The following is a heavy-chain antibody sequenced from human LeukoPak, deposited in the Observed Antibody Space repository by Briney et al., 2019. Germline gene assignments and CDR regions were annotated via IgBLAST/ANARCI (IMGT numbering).Heavy chain of an antibody. CDR3: ARGGVRDGYNYVAED. D-gene: IGHD5-24*01. J-gene: IGHJ4*02. Sequence: SETLSLTCPVSGVSISGGGHYWSWIRQPPGKDLEWIGYIYQSGSTYYKPSLKSRLTISLDRSKNQFSLNLTSVTAADTAIYYCARGGVRDGYNYVAEDWGQGTLVTVSS. CDR2: IYQSGST. V-gene: IGHV4-30-2*01. CDR1: GVSISGGGHY.